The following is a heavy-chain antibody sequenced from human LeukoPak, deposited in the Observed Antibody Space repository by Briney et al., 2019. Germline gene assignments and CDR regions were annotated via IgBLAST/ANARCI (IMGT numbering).Heavy chain of an antibody. V-gene: IGHV5-51*01. CDR3: ARGPYSESNSKSPYYYYYMDV. Sequence: PGESLKISCKGSGYSFTNYWIGWVRQMPGKGLEWMGIIYPGDSDTRYSPSFQGQVTVSADKSISTAYLQWSSLKASDTAMYYCARGPYSESNSKSPYYYYYMDVWGTGTTVTVSS. J-gene: IGHJ6*03. D-gene: IGHD1-26*01. CDR1: GYSFTNYW. CDR2: IYPGDSDT.